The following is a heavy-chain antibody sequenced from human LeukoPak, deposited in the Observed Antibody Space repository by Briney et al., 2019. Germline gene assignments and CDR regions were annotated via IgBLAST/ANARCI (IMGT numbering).Heavy chain of an antibody. CDR2: INPNSGGT. J-gene: IGHJ4*02. CDR3: ARDKWFGELDYFDY. V-gene: IGHV1-2*02. D-gene: IGHD3-10*01. CDR1: GYTFTGYY. Sequence: ASVKVSCEASGYTFTGYYMHWVRQAPGQGREWMGWINPNSGGTNYAQKFQGRVTMTRDTSISTAYMELSRLRSDDTAVYYCARDKWFGELDYFDYWGQGTLVTVSS.